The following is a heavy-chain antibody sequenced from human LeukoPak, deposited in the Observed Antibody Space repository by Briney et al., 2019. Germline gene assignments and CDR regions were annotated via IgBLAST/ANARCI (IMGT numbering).Heavy chain of an antibody. V-gene: IGHV4-30-2*01. D-gene: IGHD3-10*01. CDR3: ARDHGSGSPPPLFDY. Sequence: SETLSLTCTVSGGSISSGGYYWSWIRQPPGKGLEWIGYIYHSGSTYYNLSLKSRVTISVDRSKNQFSLKLSSVTAADTAVYYCARDHGSGSPPPLFDYWGQGTLVTVSS. CDR2: IYHSGST. CDR1: GGSISSGGYY. J-gene: IGHJ4*02.